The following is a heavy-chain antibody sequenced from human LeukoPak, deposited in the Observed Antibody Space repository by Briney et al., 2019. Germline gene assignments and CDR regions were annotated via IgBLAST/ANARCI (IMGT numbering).Heavy chain of an antibody. V-gene: IGHV4-31*03. CDR1: GGSISSGGYY. Sequence: SETLSLTCTVSGGSISSGGYYWSWIRQHPGKGLEWIGYIYYSGSTYYNPSLKSRVTISVDTSKNQFSLKLSSVTAADTAVYYCARARSITLKPYYFDYWGQGTLVTVSS. D-gene: IGHD3-10*01. CDR2: IYYSGST. J-gene: IGHJ4*02. CDR3: ARARSITLKPYYFDY.